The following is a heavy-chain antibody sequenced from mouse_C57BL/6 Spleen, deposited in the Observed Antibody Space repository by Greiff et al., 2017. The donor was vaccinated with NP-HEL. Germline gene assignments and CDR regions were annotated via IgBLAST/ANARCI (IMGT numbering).Heavy chain of an antibody. Sequence: VQLKQSGAELVKPGASVKLSCTASGFNITDYYMHWVKQRPEQGLEWIGRIDPEDGETKYAPKFQGKATITADTSSNTAYLQLSSLTSEDTAVYYGARWGITTVVARYAMDYWGQGTSVTVSS. V-gene: IGHV14-2*01. D-gene: IGHD1-1*01. CDR3: ARWGITTVVARYAMDY. CDR1: GFNITDYY. CDR2: IDPEDGET. J-gene: IGHJ4*01.